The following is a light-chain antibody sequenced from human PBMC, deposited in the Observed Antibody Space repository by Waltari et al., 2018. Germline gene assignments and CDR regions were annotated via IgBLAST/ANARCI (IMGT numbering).Light chain of an antibody. CDR1: SSDVGGYNY. CDR2: EVS. CDR3: SSYAGSNNYV. V-gene: IGLV2-8*01. J-gene: IGLJ1*01. Sequence: QSALTQPPSASGSPGQSVTISCTGTSSDVGGYNYVSWYQQHPGKAPKRMIYEVSKRPSGVTDRFSRSKSSNTAALTVSGLQAEDEADYYCSSYAGSNNYVFGTGTKVTVL.